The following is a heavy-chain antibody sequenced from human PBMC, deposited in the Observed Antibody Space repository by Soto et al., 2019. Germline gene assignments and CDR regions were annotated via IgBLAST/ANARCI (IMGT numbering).Heavy chain of an antibody. D-gene: IGHD1-26*01. CDR3: ARQVGQIGDYFDS. CDR2: IYPADSDT. Sequence: EVQLVQSGAEVKKPGESLKISCKGSGYSFPNYWIGWVRQMPGNGLEWMGFIYPADSDTRYSPSFQGQVTISADRSISTAYLQWSSLKASDTAMFYCARQVGQIGDYFDSWGQGTLVTVSS. V-gene: IGHV5-51*01. J-gene: IGHJ4*02. CDR1: GYSFPNYW.